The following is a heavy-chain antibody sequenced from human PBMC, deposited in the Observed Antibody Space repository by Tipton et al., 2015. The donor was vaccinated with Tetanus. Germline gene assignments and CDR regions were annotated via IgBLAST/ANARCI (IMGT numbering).Heavy chain of an antibody. Sequence: TLSLTCTVSGGSVSSGSYYWSWIRQPPGKGLEWIGYTYYSGSTNYNPSLKSRVTISVDTSKNQFSLKLSSVTAADTAVYCCARAFPGGTQRRNWFDPWGQGTLVTVSS. J-gene: IGHJ5*02. V-gene: IGHV4-61*01. CDR1: GGSVSSGSYY. D-gene: IGHD2-15*01. CDR2: TYYSGST. CDR3: ARAFPGGTQRRNWFDP.